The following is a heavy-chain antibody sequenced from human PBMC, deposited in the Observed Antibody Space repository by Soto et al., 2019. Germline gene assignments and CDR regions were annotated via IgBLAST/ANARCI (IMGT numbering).Heavy chain of an antibody. V-gene: IGHV4-59*01. CDR3: ARAYYDTSGYSLDP. D-gene: IGHD3-22*01. CDR1: GGSISSYY. CDR2: IYYESS. Sequence: PSETLSLTCSVSGGSISSYYWSWIRQPPGKGLEWIGYIYYESSNYNPSLKSRVIISVDTSKNQFSLRLSSVTAADTAVYYCARAYYDTSGYSLDPWGQGTLVTVS. J-gene: IGHJ5*02.